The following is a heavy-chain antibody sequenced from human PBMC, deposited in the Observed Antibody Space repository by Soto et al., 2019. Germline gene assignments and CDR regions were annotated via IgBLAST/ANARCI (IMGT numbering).Heavy chain of an antibody. D-gene: IGHD2-2*02. CDR3: ASYCSSTSCYTRGEYYYYGMDV. V-gene: IGHV1-3*01. CDR1: GYTFTSYA. CDR2: INAGNGNT. Sequence: GASVKVSCKASGYTFTSYAMHWVRQAPGQRQEWMGWINAGNGNTKYSQKFQGRVTITRDTSASTAYMELSSLRSEDTAVYYCASYCSSTSCYTRGEYYYYGMDVWGQGTTVTVSS. J-gene: IGHJ6*02.